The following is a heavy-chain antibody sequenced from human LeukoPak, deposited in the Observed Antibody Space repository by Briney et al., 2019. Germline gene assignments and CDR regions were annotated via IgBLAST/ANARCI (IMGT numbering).Heavy chain of an antibody. Sequence: GGSLRLSCAASGFTFSSYAMSWVRQAPGKGLEWVSAISGSGGSTYYADSVKGRFTISRDNSKNTLYLQMNSLRAEDTAVYYCAKSRGNYDFWSGYLGYWGQGTLVTVSS. V-gene: IGHV3-23*01. CDR1: GFTFSSYA. CDR2: ISGSGGST. CDR3: AKSRGNYDFWSGYLGY. D-gene: IGHD3-3*01. J-gene: IGHJ4*02.